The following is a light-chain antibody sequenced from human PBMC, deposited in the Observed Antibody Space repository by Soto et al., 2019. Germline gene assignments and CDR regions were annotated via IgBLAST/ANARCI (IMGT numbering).Light chain of an antibody. V-gene: IGLV1-47*01. CDR1: SSNIGSYP. CDR2: RNN. J-gene: IGLJ2*01. CDR3: AAWDDSLSGHVV. Sequence: QSVLTQPPSASGTPGQRVTISCSGSSSNIGSYPVYWYQQLPGTAPKLLIYRNNQRPSGVPDRFSGSKSGTSASLAISGLRSEDEADYYCAAWDDSLSGHVVFGGGTKLTVL.